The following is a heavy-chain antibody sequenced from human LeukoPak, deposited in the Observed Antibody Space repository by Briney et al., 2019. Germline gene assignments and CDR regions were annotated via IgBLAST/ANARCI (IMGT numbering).Heavy chain of an antibody. Sequence: SETLSLTCTVSGGSIRSSYYYWGWIRQPPGKGLEWIGSIYDSGSTYYNPSLKSRVTISVDTSKNQFSLKLSSVTAADTAVYYCARVVVVAATGDNWFDPWGQGTLVTVSS. CDR3: ARVVVVAATGDNWFDP. CDR1: GGSIRSSYYY. J-gene: IGHJ5*02. V-gene: IGHV4-39*07. D-gene: IGHD2-15*01. CDR2: IYDSGST.